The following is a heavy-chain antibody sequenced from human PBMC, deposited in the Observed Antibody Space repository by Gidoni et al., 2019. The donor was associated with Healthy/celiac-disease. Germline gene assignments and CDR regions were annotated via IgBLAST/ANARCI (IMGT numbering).Heavy chain of an antibody. J-gene: IGHJ6*02. D-gene: IGHD3-3*01. CDR3: ARVRIRFLEWSPSYGMDV. CDR2: INHSGST. V-gene: IGHV4-34*01. Sequence: QVQLQQWGAGLLKPSETLSLTCAVYGGSFSGYYWSWIRQPPGKGLEWIGEINHSGSTNYNPSLKSRVTISVDTSKNQFSLKLSAVTAADTAVYYCARVRIRFLEWSPSYGMDVWGQGTTVTVSS. CDR1: GGSFSGYY.